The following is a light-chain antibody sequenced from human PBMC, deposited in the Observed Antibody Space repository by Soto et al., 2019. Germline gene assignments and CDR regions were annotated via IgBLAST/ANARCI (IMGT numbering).Light chain of an antibody. J-gene: IGKJ1*01. CDR2: AAS. CDR3: LQHYNYPWT. CDR1: QGIGND. V-gene: IGKV1-6*01. Sequence: AIPMTQSPSSLSASVGDRVTITCRASQGIGNDLGWYQQKPGKAPKFLIYAASSLQSGVPSRFSGSGSGTDFTLNISSLQPEDFATYFCLQHYNYPWTFGQGTKVDIK.